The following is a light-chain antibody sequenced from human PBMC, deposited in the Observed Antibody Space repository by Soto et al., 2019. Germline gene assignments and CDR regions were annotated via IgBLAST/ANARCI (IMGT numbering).Light chain of an antibody. V-gene: IGLV2-14*01. Sequence: QSVLTQPASVSGSPGQSITISCTGTSRDVGGYNYVSWYQQHPGKAPKLMIYDVSNRPSGVSNRFSGSKSGNTASLTISGLQAEDEADYYCSSYTSSSIVVFGGGTKLPS. J-gene: IGLJ2*01. CDR2: DVS. CDR3: SSYTSSSIVV. CDR1: SRDVGGYNY.